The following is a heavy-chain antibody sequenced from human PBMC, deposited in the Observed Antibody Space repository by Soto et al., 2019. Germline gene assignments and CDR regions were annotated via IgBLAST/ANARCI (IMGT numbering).Heavy chain of an antibody. CDR1: GGSISSGGYS. D-gene: IGHD4-17*01. V-gene: IGHV4-30-2*01. CDR2: IYHSGST. Sequence: QLQLQESGSGLVKPSQTLSLTCAVSGGSISSGGYSWSWIRQPPGKGLEWIGYIYHSGSTYYNPSLKSRVTISVDRSKNQFSLKLSSVTAADTAVYYCARSSYPDYGDYGDAFDIWGQGTMLTVSS. J-gene: IGHJ3*02. CDR3: ARSSYPDYGDYGDAFDI.